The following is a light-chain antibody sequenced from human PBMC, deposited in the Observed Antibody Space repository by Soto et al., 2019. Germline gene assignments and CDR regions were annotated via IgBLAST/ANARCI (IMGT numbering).Light chain of an antibody. CDR2: EVN. V-gene: IGLV2-14*01. CDR1: SSDVGGYNY. J-gene: IGLJ1*01. CDR3: SSYTSSDTLAYV. Sequence: QSALTQPASVSGSPGQSITISCTGTSSDVGGYNYVSWYQQHPGKAPKLMIYEVNHRPSGVSNRFSGSESGNTASLTISGRQAEDECDYYCSSYTSSDTLAYVFGTGTKLTVL.